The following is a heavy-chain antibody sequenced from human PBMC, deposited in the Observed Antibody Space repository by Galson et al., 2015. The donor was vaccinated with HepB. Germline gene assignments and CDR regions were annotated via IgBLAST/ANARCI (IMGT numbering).Heavy chain of an antibody. J-gene: IGHJ6*03. D-gene: IGHD2-2*01. V-gene: IGHV1-18*01. CDR3: ARVRVPAALLYYYYYMDV. CDR2: ISAYNGNT. Sequence: SVKVSCKASGYTFTSYGISWVRQAPGQGLEWMGWISAYNGNTNYAQKLQGRVTMTTDTSTSTAYMELRSLRSDDTAVYYCARVRVPAALLYYYYYMDVWGKGTTVTVSS. CDR1: GYTFTSYG.